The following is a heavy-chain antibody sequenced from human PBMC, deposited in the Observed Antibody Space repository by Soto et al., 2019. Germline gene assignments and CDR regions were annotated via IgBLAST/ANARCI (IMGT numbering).Heavy chain of an antibody. CDR2: INPNSGGT. V-gene: IGHV1-2*02. Sequence: GASVKVSCKASGYTFTGYYMHWVRQAPGQGLEWMGWINPNSGGTNYAQKFQGRVTMTRDTSISTAYMELSRLRSDDTAVYYCARMVTKRYWYFDLWGRGTLVTVLL. CDR3: ARMVTKRYWYFDL. CDR1: GYTFTGYY. J-gene: IGHJ2*01. D-gene: IGHD2-21*02.